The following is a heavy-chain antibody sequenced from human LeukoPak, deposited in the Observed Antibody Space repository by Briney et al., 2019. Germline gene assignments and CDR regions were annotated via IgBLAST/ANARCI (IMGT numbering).Heavy chain of an antibody. D-gene: IGHD2-21*02. J-gene: IGHJ4*02. CDR2: ISYDGSNK. CDR3: ASPVAAISLDY. Sequence: GGSLRLSCAASGFTFSSYAMHWVRQAPGKGPEWVAVISYDGSNKYYADSVKGRFTISRDNSKNTLYLQMNSLRAEDTAVYYCASPVAAISLDYWGQGTLVTVSS. V-gene: IGHV3-30-3*01. CDR1: GFTFSSYA.